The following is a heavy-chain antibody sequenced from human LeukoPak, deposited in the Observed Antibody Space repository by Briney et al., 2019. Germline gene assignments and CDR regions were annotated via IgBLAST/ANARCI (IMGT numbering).Heavy chain of an antibody. Sequence: GGSLRLSCAASGFTFSSYAMSWVRQAPGKGLEWVSAISGSGGSTYYADSVKGRFTISRDNSKNTLYLQMNGLRAEDTAVYYCKSWHDYNNSWFDPWGQGTLVTVSS. CDR3: KSWHDYNNSWFDP. V-gene: IGHV3-23*01. D-gene: IGHD5-24*01. CDR2: ISGSGGST. J-gene: IGHJ5*02. CDR1: GFTFSSYA.